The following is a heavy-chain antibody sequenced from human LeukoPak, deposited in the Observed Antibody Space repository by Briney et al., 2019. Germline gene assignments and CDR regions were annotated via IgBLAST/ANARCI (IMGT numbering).Heavy chain of an antibody. Sequence: ASVKVSCKASGYTFTSYGISWVRQAPGQGLEWMGWISAYNGNTNYAQKLRGRVTMTTDTSTSTAYMELRSLRSDDTAVYYCARVEVGREPGICDYWGQGTLVTVSS. CDR3: ARVEVGREPGICDY. CDR2: ISAYNGNT. CDR1: GYTFTSYG. D-gene: IGHD1-26*01. V-gene: IGHV1-18*01. J-gene: IGHJ4*02.